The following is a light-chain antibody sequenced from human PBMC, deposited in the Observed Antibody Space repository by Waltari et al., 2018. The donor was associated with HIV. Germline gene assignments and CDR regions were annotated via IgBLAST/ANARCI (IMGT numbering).Light chain of an antibody. CDR2: EVN. CDR1: SSDVGGYNY. Sequence: QSALTQPASVSGSPGQSITISCTGTSSDVGGYNYVSWYQQHPGKAPKLMIYEVNNRPSGVSNRFSGSKSGNTASLTISGLQAEDEADYYCISYRSTSTYVFGTGTKVTV. V-gene: IGLV2-14*01. J-gene: IGLJ1*01. CDR3: ISYRSTSTYV.